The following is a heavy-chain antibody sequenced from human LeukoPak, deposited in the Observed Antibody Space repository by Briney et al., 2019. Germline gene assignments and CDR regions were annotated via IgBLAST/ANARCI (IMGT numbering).Heavy chain of an antibody. V-gene: IGHV3-74*01. CDR2: INNDGSVT. CDR3: ARDYDSSGYYEADAFDI. D-gene: IGHD3-22*01. J-gene: IGHJ3*02. Sequence: PGGSLRLSCAASGFTFSRYWMHWVPQAPGRGLVWVSRINNDGSVTTYADSVKGRFTISRDNAKNTLYLQMNSLRVEDTAIYYCARDYDSSGYYEADAFDIWGQGTMVTVSS. CDR1: GFTFSRYW.